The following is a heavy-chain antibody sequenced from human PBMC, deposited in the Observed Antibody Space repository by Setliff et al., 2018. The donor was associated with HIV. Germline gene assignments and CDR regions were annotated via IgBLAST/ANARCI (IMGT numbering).Heavy chain of an antibody. Sequence: SVKVSCKASGGTFSSYAISWVRQAPGQGLEWMGGIIPMYGVANYAQKFQGRVTITTDESTSTAYMELSSLRSEDTAVYYCALPYCGGGNCWSSASLPPAGWFDPWGQGTLVTVSS. CDR2: IIPMYGVA. V-gene: IGHV1-69*05. J-gene: IGHJ5*02. CDR1: GGTFSSYA. CDR3: ALPYCGGGNCWSSASLPPAGWFDP. D-gene: IGHD2-15*01.